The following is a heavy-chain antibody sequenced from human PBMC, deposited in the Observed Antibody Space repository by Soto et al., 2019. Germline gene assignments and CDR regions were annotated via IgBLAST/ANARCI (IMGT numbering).Heavy chain of an antibody. CDR2: IYYSDST. V-gene: IGHV4-59*08. Sequence: QVQLQESGPGLVQPSKTLSLTCTVSGGSXSXXXXXXXXXXXXXXXXYIVYIYYSDSTNSNPSLKSRVTISVDTSRNQLSLTLNSVTAAXTAVYYCARGWWEREGYVMDVWGQGTTVTVSS. CDR1: GGSXSXXX. D-gene: IGHD1-26*01. CDR3: ARGWWEREGYVMDV. J-gene: IGHJ6*02.